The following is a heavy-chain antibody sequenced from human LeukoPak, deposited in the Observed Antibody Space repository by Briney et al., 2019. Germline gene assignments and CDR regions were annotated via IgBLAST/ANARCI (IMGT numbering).Heavy chain of an antibody. CDR2: INPNSGGT. D-gene: IGHD4-23*01. Sequence: ASVKVSCKASGYTFTGYYMHWVRQAPGQGLEWMGWINPNSGGTNYAQKFQGRVTMTRDTSISTAYMELSSLRSEDTAVYYCARSGDATTVVTRNYYYYMDVWGKGTTVTVSS. J-gene: IGHJ6*03. V-gene: IGHV1-2*02. CDR1: GYTFTGYY. CDR3: ARSGDATTVVTRNYYYYMDV.